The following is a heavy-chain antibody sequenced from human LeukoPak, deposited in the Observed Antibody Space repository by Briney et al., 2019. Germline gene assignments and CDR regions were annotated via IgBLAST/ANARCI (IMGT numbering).Heavy chain of an antibody. D-gene: IGHD6-13*01. Sequence: SETLSLTCTVSGYSISSGYYWGWIRQPPGKGLEWIGSIYHSGSTYYNPSLKSRVTISVDTSKNQFSLKLRSVTAADTAVYYCATDRGSNWYPGEWGQGTLVTVSS. J-gene: IGHJ4*02. V-gene: IGHV4-38-2*02. CDR1: GYSISSGYY. CDR2: IYHSGST. CDR3: ATDRGSNWYPGE.